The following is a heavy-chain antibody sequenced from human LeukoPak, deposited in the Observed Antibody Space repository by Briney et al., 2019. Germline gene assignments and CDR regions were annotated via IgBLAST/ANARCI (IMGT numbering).Heavy chain of an antibody. CDR2: ISAYNGNT. D-gene: IGHD3/OR15-3a*01. CDR3: ATGRLVIIPFDY. CDR1: GYTFTSYG. Sequence: ASVKVSCKASGYTFTSYGISWVRQAPGQGLEWMGWISAYNGNTNYAQKLQGRVTMTTDTSTSTAYMELRSLRSEDTAVYYCATGRLVIIPFDYWGQGTLVTVSS. V-gene: IGHV1-18*01. J-gene: IGHJ4*02.